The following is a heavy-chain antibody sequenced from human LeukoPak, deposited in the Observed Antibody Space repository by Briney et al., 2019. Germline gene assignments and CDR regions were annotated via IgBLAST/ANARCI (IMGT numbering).Heavy chain of an antibody. Sequence: YWSWIRQPPGKGLEWMGIIYPGDSDTRYSPSFQGQVTISADKSISTAYLQWSSLKASDTAMYYCARTHYYYYYMDVWGKGTTVTVSS. CDR1: YW. CDR2: IYPGDSDT. CDR3: ARTHYYYYYMDV. V-gene: IGHV5-51*01. J-gene: IGHJ6*03.